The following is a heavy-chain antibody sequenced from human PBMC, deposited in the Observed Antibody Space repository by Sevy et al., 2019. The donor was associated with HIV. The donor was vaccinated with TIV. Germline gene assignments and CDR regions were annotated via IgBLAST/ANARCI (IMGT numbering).Heavy chain of an antibody. CDR2: ISSSSSYI. Sequence: GGSLRLSCAASGFTFSSYSMNWVRQAPGKGLEWVSSISSSSSYIYYADSVNGRFTISRDNAKNSLYLQMNSLRAEDTAVYYCARDLRGSGHLGDFDYWGQGTLVTVSS. CDR1: GFTFSSYS. CDR3: ARDLRGSGHLGDFDY. J-gene: IGHJ4*02. D-gene: IGHD3-10*02. V-gene: IGHV3-21*01.